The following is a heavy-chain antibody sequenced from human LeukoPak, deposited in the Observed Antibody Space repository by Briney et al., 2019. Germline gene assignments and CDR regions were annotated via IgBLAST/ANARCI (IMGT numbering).Heavy chain of an antibody. CDR1: GFTFSTFA. CDR3: AKVNGYTYANYYYNYGMDV. Sequence: GGSLRLSCAASGFTFSTFATNWVRQSPGKGLEWVSGFSVRTGGTYYADSVKGRFTISRDNSKNTLYLEMNSLRAEDTAVYYCAKVNGYTYANYYYNYGMDVWGQGTTVT. D-gene: IGHD1-1*01. J-gene: IGHJ6*02. CDR2: FSVRTGGT. V-gene: IGHV3-23*01.